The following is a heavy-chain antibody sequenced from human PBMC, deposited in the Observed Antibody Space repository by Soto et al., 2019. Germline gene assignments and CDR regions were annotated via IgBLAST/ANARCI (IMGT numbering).Heavy chain of an antibody. D-gene: IGHD5-18*01. Sequence: GGSLRLSCAASGFTFSSYAMSWVRQAPGKGLEWVSAISGSGGSTYYADSVKGRFTISRDNSKNTLYLQMNSLRAEDTAVYYCAKDHESYGYPYYFDYWGQGTLVTVYS. J-gene: IGHJ4*02. V-gene: IGHV3-23*01. CDR3: AKDHESYGYPYYFDY. CDR1: GFTFSSYA. CDR2: ISGSGGST.